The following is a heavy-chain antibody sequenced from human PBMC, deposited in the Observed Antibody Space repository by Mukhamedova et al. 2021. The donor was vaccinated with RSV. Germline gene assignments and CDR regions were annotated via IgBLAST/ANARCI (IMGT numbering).Heavy chain of an antibody. V-gene: IGHV3-33*01. Sequence: GSNKYYADSVKGRFTISRGNSKNTLYLEMNSLRAEDTAVYYCARDQVAFDIWGQGTMVTVSS. CDR2: GSNK. J-gene: IGHJ3*02. CDR3: ARDQVAFDI.